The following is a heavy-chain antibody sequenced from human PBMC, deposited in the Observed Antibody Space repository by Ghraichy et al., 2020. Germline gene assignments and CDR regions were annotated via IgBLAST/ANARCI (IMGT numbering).Heavy chain of an antibody. CDR2: INHSGST. V-gene: IGHV4-34*01. Sequence: TPSLTCAVYGGSFSGYYWSWIRQPPGKGLEWIGEINHSGSTNYNPSLKSRVTISVDTSKNQFSLKLSSVTAADTAVYYCARGQWLVLGRQYYFDYWGQGTLVTVSS. J-gene: IGHJ4*02. CDR1: GGSFSGYY. CDR3: ARGQWLVLGRQYYFDY. D-gene: IGHD6-19*01.